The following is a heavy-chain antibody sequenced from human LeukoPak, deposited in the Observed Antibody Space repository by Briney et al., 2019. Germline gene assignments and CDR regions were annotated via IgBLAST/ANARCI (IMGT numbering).Heavy chain of an antibody. Sequence: PSETLSLTCTVSGGSISSSSYYWGWIRQPPGKGLEWIGSIYYSGSTYYNPSLKSRVTISVDTSKNQFSLKLSSVTAADTAVYYCARGWMGGWYAEYYFDYWGQGTLVTVSS. CDR1: GGSISSSSYY. CDR3: ARGWMGGWYAEYYFDY. V-gene: IGHV4-39*07. D-gene: IGHD6-19*01. J-gene: IGHJ4*02. CDR2: IYYSGST.